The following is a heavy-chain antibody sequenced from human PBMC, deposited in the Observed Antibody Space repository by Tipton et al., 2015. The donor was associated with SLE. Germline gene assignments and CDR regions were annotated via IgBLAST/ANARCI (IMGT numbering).Heavy chain of an antibody. V-gene: IGHV3-30*02. Sequence: SLRLSCAASGFTFSSYGMHWVRQAPGKGLEWVAFIRYDGSNKYYADSVKGRFTISRDNSKNTLYLQMDSLGSDDTAVYYCARETGSPWGQGTLVTVSS. CDR2: IRYDGSNK. CDR1: GFTFSSYG. D-gene: IGHD1-14*01. J-gene: IGHJ5*02. CDR3: ARETGSP.